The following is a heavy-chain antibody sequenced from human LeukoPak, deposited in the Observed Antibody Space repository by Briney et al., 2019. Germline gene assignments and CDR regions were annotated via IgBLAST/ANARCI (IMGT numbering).Heavy chain of an antibody. D-gene: IGHD3-9*01. CDR1: GFTFSSYA. Sequence: GGSLRLSCAASGFTFSSYAMSWVRHAPGKGLEWVSGISLDGATTYYAGSVEGLFTISRDNSKNTLYLQINSRRADDTAVYYCVKDHGWLLYSWGQGTLVTVSS. CDR2: ISLDGATT. CDR3: VKDHGWLLYS. J-gene: IGHJ4*02. V-gene: IGHV3-23*01.